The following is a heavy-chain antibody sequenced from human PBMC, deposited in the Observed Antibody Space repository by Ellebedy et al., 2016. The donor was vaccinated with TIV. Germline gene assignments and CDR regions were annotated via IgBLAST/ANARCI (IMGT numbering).Heavy chain of an antibody. Sequence: GESLKISCAASGFIFSSYWMYWVRQAPGKGLAWVSRISSDGSSTSYAESVKGRSTIYRDNAKNTLYLQMNSLRAEDTAVYYCARGMDPHYYYGMDVWGQGTTVTVSS. D-gene: IGHD2-2*03. CDR2: ISSDGSST. CDR3: ARGMDPHYYYGMDV. CDR1: GFIFSSYW. J-gene: IGHJ6*02. V-gene: IGHV3-74*01.